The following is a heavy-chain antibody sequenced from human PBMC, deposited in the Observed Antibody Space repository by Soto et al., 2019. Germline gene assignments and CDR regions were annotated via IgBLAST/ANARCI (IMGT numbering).Heavy chain of an antibody. J-gene: IGHJ4*02. CDR2: ISYDGSNK. V-gene: IGHV3-30-3*01. CDR1: GFTFSSYA. Sequence: GGSLRLSCAASGFTFSSYAMHWVRQAPGKGLEWVAVISYDGSNKYYADSVKGRFTISRDNSKNTLYLQMNSLRAEDTAVYYCARIGGIVWYGMDYRGQGPLVTVSS. CDR3: ARIGGIVWYGMDY. D-gene: IGHD3-10*01.